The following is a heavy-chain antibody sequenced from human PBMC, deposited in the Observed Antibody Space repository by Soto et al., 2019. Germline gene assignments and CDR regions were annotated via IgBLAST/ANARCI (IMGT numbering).Heavy chain of an antibody. CDR2: IKQDGSEE. CDR1: GLTFSNCW. CDR3: ARDRAYNTFDY. V-gene: IGHV3-7*01. Sequence: PGGSLRLSCAASGLTFSNCWMSWVRQAPGKGLEWVANIKQDGSEEYYVHSLKGRFTISRDNAKNSLYLQINSLRAEDTAVYYCARDRAYNTFDYWGQGTLVTVSS. D-gene: IGHD1-1*01. J-gene: IGHJ4*02.